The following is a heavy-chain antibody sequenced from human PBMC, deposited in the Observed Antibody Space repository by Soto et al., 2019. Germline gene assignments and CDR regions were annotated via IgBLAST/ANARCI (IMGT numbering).Heavy chain of an antibody. D-gene: IGHD2-15*01. J-gene: IGHJ6*02. V-gene: IGHV1-2*04. CDR3: ARDHYRSGGSCYSYAVDV. CDR2: INPNSGGT. Sequence: VASVKVSCKASGYTFTGYYMHWVRQAPGQGLEWMGWINPNSGGTNYAQKFQGWVTMTRDTSISTAYMELSRLRSDDTAVYYCARDHYRSGGSCYSYAVDVWDQGTTVTVSS. CDR1: GYTFTGYY.